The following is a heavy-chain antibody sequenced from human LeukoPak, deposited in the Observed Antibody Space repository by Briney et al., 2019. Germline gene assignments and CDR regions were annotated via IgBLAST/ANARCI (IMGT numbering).Heavy chain of an antibody. CDR3: AKEGFSSSLYYFDY. V-gene: IGHV3-30*02. CDR1: GFTFSSYG. J-gene: IGHJ4*02. Sequence: GGSLRLSCAASGFTFSSYGTHWVRQAPGKGLEWVAFIRYDGSNKYYADSVKGRFTISRDNSKNTLYLQMNSLRAEDTAVYYCAKEGFSSSLYYFDYWGQGTLVTVSS. D-gene: IGHD6-6*01. CDR2: IRYDGSNK.